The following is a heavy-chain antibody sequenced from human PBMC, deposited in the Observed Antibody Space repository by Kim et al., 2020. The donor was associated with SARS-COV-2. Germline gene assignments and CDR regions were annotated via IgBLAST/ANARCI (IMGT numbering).Heavy chain of an antibody. J-gene: IGHJ3*02. CDR3: ARDVHITISGVITPDAFDI. V-gene: IGHV3-30*07. D-gene: IGHD3-3*01. Sequence: KGRFTISRDNSKNMLYLQMNSLRAEDTAVYYCARDVHITISGVITPDAFDIWGQGTRVTVSS.